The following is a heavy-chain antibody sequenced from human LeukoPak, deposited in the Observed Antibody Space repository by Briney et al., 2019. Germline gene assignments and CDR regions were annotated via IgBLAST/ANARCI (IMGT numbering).Heavy chain of an antibody. CDR3: AILGYSSSVFDC. CDR2: ISKDGTNK. D-gene: IGHD6-13*01. J-gene: IGHJ4*02. Sequence: PGRSLRLSCAASGFTFSNYAIHWVRQAPGKGLEWAALISKDGTNKYYPDSVKGRFTISRDNSKSTLYLQMNSLRAEDTAVYYCAILGYSSSVFDCWGQGTLVTVSS. CDR1: GFTFSNYA. V-gene: IGHV3-30-3*01.